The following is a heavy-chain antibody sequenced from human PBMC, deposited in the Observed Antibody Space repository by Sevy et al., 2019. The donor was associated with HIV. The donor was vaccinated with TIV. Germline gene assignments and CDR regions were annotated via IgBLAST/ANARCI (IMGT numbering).Heavy chain of an antibody. CDR2: ITSSSVYI. CDR3: ARVGGWEVGSLDNWFDP. V-gene: IGHV3-21*04. CDR1: GFTFSSYT. D-gene: IGHD1-26*01. J-gene: IGHJ5*02. Sequence: GGSLRLSCAGSGFTFSSYTMTWVRQAPGKGLEWVSSITSSSVYIHYADSLKGRFTVSRDNTKNLLFLQMNSLRAEDTAVYYCARVGGWEVGSLDNWFDPWGQGTLVTVSS.